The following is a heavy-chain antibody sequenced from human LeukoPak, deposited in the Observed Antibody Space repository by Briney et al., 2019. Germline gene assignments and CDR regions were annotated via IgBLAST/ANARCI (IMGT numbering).Heavy chain of an antibody. D-gene: IGHD3-10*01. Sequence: GGSLRLSCAASGFTFSSYAMSWVRQAPGKGLEWVGRIKSKTDGGTTDYAAPVKGRFTISRDDSKNTLYLQMNSLKTEDTAVYYCTTVMVRGVIDYWGQGTLVTVSS. CDR2: IKSKTDGGTT. CDR3: TTVMVRGVIDY. CDR1: GFTFSSYA. J-gene: IGHJ4*02. V-gene: IGHV3-15*01.